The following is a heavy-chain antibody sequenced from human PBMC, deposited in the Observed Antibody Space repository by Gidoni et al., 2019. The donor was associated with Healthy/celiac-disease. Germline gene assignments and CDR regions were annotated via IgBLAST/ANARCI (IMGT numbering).Heavy chain of an antibody. V-gene: IGHV4-34*01. D-gene: IGHD3-10*01. CDR3: ARGGGRGSGSYYYYYYGMDV. Sequence: QVPLQQWGAGLFQPSETLSLTCAVYGWSFSGYYWSWIAQPPGKELEWIGAIKHSGSTNDNQPLKSRVTIESDTPKNQFSLRRICVTAAETARYYWARGGGRGSGSYYYYYYGMDVWGQGTTVTVSS. J-gene: IGHJ6*02. CDR2: IKHSGST. CDR1: GWSFSGYY.